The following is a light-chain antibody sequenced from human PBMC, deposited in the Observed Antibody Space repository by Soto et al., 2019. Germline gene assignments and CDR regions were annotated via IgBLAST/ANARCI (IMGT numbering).Light chain of an antibody. CDR2: AAS. Sequence: DIQMTQSPSSVSASVGDRVTITCRASQGISSWLVWYQQKPGKAPNLLIYAASSLRSGVPSRFTGSGSGTDFTLTITGLQPEDLATYYCLQAYSCRLTFGGWTKVEGK. CDR1: QGISSW. CDR3: LQAYSCRLT. J-gene: IGKJ4*01. V-gene: IGKV1-12*01.